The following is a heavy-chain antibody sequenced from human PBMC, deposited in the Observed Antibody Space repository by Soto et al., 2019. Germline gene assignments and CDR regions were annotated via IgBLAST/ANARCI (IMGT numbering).Heavy chain of an antibody. Sequence: EVQLVESGGGLIQPGGSLRLSCAASGFIVTSNYMSWVRQAPGKGLEWVSVIYSDGTTNYAESVKGRFTISRDSSKNTVYLQMNSLRAEDTAVYYCAKGGPGASSGLFEYWGQGTLVTVSS. V-gene: IGHV3-53*01. CDR3: AKGGPGASSGLFEY. CDR1: GFIVTSNY. J-gene: IGHJ4*02. CDR2: IYSDGTT. D-gene: IGHD3-10*01.